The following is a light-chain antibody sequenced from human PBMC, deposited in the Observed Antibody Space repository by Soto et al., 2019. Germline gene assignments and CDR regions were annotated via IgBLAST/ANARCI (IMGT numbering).Light chain of an antibody. J-gene: IGLJ3*02. V-gene: IGLV2-14*03. CDR3: SSFTNTTTLVL. CDR2: EVS. CDR1: SSDIGGFNY. Sequence: QSALTQPASVSGSPGQSITISCTGTSSDIGGFNYVSWYQQHPGKAPTLIIYEVSNRPSGISHRFSGSKSGDTASLTISGLQAEDEADYYFSSFTNTTTLVLFGGGTQLTVL.